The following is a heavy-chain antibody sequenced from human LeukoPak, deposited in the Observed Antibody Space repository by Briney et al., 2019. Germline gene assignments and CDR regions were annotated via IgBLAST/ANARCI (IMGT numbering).Heavy chain of an antibody. V-gene: IGHV3-30-3*01. CDR2: ISYDGSNK. CDR1: GFTFSSYA. Sequence: GRSLRLSCAASGFTFSSYAMHWVRQAPGKGLEWVAVISYDGSNKYYADSVKGRFTISRDNTKNTLYLQMNSLRAEDTAVYYCARDRKLHYYDSSGSDAFDIWGQGTMVTVSS. D-gene: IGHD3-22*01. J-gene: IGHJ3*02. CDR3: ARDRKLHYYDSSGSDAFDI.